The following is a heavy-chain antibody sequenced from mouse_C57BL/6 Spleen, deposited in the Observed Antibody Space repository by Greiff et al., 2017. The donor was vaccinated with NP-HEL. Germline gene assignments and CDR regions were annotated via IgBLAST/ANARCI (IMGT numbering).Heavy chain of an antibody. CDR1: GFTFSDYG. Sequence: EVKLMESGGGLVKPGGSLKLSCAASGFTFSDYGMHWVRQAPEKGLEWVAYISSGSSTIYYADTVKGRFTITTDNAKNTRFLQMTSVRSEDTAMYYCARRDWYFDFWGTGTTVTVSS. J-gene: IGHJ1*03. CDR2: ISSGSSTI. CDR3: ARRDWYFDF. V-gene: IGHV5-17*01.